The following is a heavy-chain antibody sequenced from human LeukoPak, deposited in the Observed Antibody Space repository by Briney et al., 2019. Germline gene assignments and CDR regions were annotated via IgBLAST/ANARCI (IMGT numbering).Heavy chain of an antibody. D-gene: IGHD2-2*01. CDR1: GGSISSYY. CDR3: ARGARYCSSTSCFRYYFDY. CDR2: IYYSGST. Sequence: SETLSLTCTVSGGSISSYYWTWIRQPPGEGLEWIGYIYYSGSTNYNPSLKSRATISLDTSKNHFSLNLSSVTAADTAVYYCARGARYCSSTSCFRYYFDYWGQGTLVTVFS. V-gene: IGHV4-59*01. J-gene: IGHJ4*02.